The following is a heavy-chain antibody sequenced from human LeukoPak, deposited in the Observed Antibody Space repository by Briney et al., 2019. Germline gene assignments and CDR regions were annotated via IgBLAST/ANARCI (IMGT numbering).Heavy chain of an antibody. D-gene: IGHD6-13*01. CDR3: AKEQTPARSSSWWTNDAFDI. CDR1: GFTFSSYG. J-gene: IGHJ3*02. V-gene: IGHV3-30*18. Sequence: PGGSLRPSCAASGFTFSSYGMHWVRQAPGKGLEWVAVISYDGSNKYYADSVKGRFTISRDNSKNTLYLQMNSLRAEDTAVYYCAKEQTPARSSSWWTNDAFDIWGQGTMVTVSS. CDR2: ISYDGSNK.